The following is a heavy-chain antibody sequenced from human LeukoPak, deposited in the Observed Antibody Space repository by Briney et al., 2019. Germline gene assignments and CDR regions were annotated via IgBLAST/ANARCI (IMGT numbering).Heavy chain of an antibody. V-gene: IGHV3-33*08. Sequence: PGESLRLSCTASGFALSHYGMHWVRQAPGKGLELVALLWADGTRPSYADSVKGRFTISRDISRNTLYLQMNGLRAEDTALYYCARDADITALYWYFDLWGRGTLVTVSS. CDR3: ARDADITALYWYFDL. J-gene: IGHJ2*01. CDR1: GFALSHYG. D-gene: IGHD2-15*01. CDR2: LWADGTRP.